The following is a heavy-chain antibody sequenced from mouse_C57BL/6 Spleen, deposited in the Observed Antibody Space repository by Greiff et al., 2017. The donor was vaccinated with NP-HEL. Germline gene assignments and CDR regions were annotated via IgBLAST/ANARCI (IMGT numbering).Heavy chain of an antibody. CDR3: ARGGDYDGGFAY. CDR1: GFTFSSYA. V-gene: IGHV5-4*03. CDR2: ISDGGSYT. Sequence: EVKVVESGGGLVKPGGSLKLSCAASGFTFSSYAMSWVRQTPEKRLEWVATISDGGSYTYYPDNVKGRFTISRDNAKNNLYLQMSHLKSEDTAMYYCARGGDYDGGFAYWGQGTLVTVSA. D-gene: IGHD2-4*01. J-gene: IGHJ3*01.